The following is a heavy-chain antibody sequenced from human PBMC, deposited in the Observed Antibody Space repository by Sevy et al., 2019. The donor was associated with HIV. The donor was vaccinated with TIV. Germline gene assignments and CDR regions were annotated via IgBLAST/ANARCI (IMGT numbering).Heavy chain of an antibody. CDR1: GFNISSAS. V-gene: IGHV3-15*07. Sequence: GGSLRLSCGGSGFNISSASMNWVRQAPGKGLEWVGRIKGKTDGETTDYAAPVKGRFIISRDDSGKTVYVQLNRVKTEDTAMYFCTTRPYGSIIDYWGQGTLVTVSS. CDR2: IKGKTDGETT. J-gene: IGHJ4*02. D-gene: IGHD3-10*01. CDR3: TTRPYGSIIDY.